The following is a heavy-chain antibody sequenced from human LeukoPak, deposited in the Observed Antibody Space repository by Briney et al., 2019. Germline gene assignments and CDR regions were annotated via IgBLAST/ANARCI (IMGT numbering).Heavy chain of an antibody. V-gene: IGHV3-30*03. CDR1: GFTFSSYG. CDR3: VPWGLWWSGY. CDR2: ISYDGSNK. J-gene: IGHJ4*02. Sequence: GGSLRLSCAASGFTFSSYGMHWVRQAPGKGLEWVAVISYDGSNKYYADSVKGRFTISRDNSKNTLYLQMNSLRVEDTAVYYCVPWGLWWSGYWGQGTLVTVSS. D-gene: IGHD3-16*01.